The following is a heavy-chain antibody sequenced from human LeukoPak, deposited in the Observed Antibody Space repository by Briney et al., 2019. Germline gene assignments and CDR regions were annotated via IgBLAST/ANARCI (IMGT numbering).Heavy chain of an antibody. CDR3: AKLGTLEAASGY. CDR1: GFTFSSYG. J-gene: IGHJ4*02. CDR2: ISYDGSNK. V-gene: IGHV3-30*18. Sequence: GRSLRLSCAASGFTFSSYGMHWVRQAPGKGLEWVAVISYDGSNKYYADSVKGRFTISRGNSKNTLYLQMNSQRAEDTAVYYCAKLGTLEAASGYWGQGTLVTVSS. D-gene: IGHD2-15*01.